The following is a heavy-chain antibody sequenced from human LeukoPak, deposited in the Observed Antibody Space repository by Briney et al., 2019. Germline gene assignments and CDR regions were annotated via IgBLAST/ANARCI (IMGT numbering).Heavy chain of an antibody. Sequence: SVKVSCKASGGTFSSYAISWVRQAPGQGLEWMGGIIPIFGTANYAQKFQGRVTMTTDTSTSTVYMELMSLRSDDTAVYYCARGLPPRRNYDSNGYYSYYFDYWGQGTLVTVSS. J-gene: IGHJ4*02. V-gene: IGHV1-69*05. D-gene: IGHD3-22*01. CDR2: IIPIFGTA. CDR3: ARGLPPRRNYDSNGYYSYYFDY. CDR1: GGTFSSYA.